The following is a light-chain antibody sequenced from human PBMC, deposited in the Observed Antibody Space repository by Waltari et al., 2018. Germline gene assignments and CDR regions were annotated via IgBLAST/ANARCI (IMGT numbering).Light chain of an antibody. Sequence: EIVMTQSPDTLSVSPGERATFSCSASQSVSSNLAWYQQKPGQAPRLLIYEASTRTTSIPARSRGRGSGTDFTLTISSLQSEDSAVYYCQQYNHWPPITFGQGTRLEIQ. CDR1: QSVSSN. CDR2: EAS. V-gene: IGKV3-15*01. J-gene: IGKJ5*01. CDR3: QQYNHWPPIT.